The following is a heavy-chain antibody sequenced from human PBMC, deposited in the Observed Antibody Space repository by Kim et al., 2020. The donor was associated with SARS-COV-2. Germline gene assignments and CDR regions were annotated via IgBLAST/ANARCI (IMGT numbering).Heavy chain of an antibody. CDR3: AKDLTRFYGYSSGWQFDY. D-gene: IGHD6-19*01. J-gene: IGHJ4*02. Sequence: KGRFTISRDNSKNTLYLQMNSLRAEDTAVYYCAKDLTRFYGYSSGWQFDYWGQGTLVTVSS. V-gene: IGHV3-23*01.